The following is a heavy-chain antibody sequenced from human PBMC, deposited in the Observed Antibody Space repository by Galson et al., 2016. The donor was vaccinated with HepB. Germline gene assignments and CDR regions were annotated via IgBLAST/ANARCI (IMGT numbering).Heavy chain of an antibody. CDR2: IYYTGRT. Sequence: SETLSLTCTVSDGSISSSSYYWGWIRQPPGKGLEWIGNIYYTGRTYYNPSLWSRVTISADTSKNQISLKLNSVTAADTAVYYCARQEGSMEQGKYYYNYGMDVWGQGTTVTVSS. CDR1: DGSISSSSYY. J-gene: IGHJ6*02. CDR3: ARQEGSMEQGKYYYNYGMDV. V-gene: IGHV4-39*01. D-gene: IGHD1/OR15-1a*01.